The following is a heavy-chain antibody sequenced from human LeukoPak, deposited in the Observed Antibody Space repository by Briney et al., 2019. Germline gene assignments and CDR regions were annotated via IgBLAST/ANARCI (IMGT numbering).Heavy chain of an antibody. D-gene: IGHD3-3*01. CDR1: GYTFTSYD. Sequence: GASVKVSCKASGYTFTSYDINWVRQATGQGLEWMGWMNPNSGNTGYAQKFQGRVTMTRNTSISTAYMELSRLRSEDTAVYYCARDYDFWSGYPFDIWGQGTMVTVSS. CDR2: MNPNSGNT. CDR3: ARDYDFWSGYPFDI. J-gene: IGHJ3*02. V-gene: IGHV1-8*01.